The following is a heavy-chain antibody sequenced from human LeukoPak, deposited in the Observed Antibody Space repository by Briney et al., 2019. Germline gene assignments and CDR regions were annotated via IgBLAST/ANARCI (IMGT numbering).Heavy chain of an antibody. CDR3: TRRLSNGATLNYFDY. CDR1: GYSISSGYY. Sequence: PSETLSLACTVSGYSISSGYYWGWIWQPPGKGLEWIGSIYHSGSTYYNPSLKSRVTISVDTSKNQFSLELRSVTAADTAVYYCTRRLSNGATLNYFDYWGQGTLVTVSS. D-gene: IGHD4/OR15-4a*01. J-gene: IGHJ4*02. V-gene: IGHV4-38-2*02. CDR2: IYHSGST.